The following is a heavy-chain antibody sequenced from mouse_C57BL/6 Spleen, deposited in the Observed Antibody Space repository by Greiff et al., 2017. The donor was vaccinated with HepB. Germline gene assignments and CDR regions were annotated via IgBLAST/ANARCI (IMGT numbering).Heavy chain of an antibody. J-gene: IGHJ2*01. CDR1: GYTFTDYE. V-gene: IGHV1-15*01. CDR3: TRGGISRWCY. D-gene: IGHD1-1*02. Sequence: VQLQQSGAELVRPGASVTLSCKASGYTFTDYEMHWVKQTPVHGLEWIGAIDPETGGTAYNQKFKGKAILTADKSSSTAYMELRSLTSEDSAVYYCTRGGISRWCYWGQGTTLTVSS. CDR2: IDPETGGT.